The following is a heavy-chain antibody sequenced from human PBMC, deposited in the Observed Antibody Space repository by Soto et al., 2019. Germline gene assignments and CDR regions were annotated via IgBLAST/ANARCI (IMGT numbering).Heavy chain of an antibody. D-gene: IGHD3-10*01. CDR2: INPILSMS. Sequence: ASVKVSCKASGYTFTSYDINWVRQAPGLGLEWVGRINPILSMSNYAQKFQGRVTMTADKSTNTAYMELRSLRSEDTAMYYCATSYGSGYRAFDYWGQGALVTVS. V-gene: IGHV1-69*04. J-gene: IGHJ4*02. CDR3: ATSYGSGYRAFDY. CDR1: GYTFTSYD.